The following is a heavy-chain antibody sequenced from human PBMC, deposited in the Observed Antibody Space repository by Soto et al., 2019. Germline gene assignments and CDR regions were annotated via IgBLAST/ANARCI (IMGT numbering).Heavy chain of an antibody. CDR2: IDPSDSYT. J-gene: IGHJ6*02. Sequence: GESLKISCKGSGYSFTSYWISWVRQMPGKGLEWMGRIDPSDSYTNYSPSFQGHVTISADKSISTAYLQWSSLKASDTAMYYRARAYYYGSGSYSSQRYYGMDVWGQGTTVTVSS. CDR3: ARAYYYGSGSYSSQRYYGMDV. V-gene: IGHV5-10-1*01. CDR1: GYSFTSYW. D-gene: IGHD3-10*01.